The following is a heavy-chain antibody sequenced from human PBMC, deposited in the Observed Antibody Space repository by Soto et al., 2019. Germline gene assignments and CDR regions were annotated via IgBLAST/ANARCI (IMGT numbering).Heavy chain of an antibody. V-gene: IGHV4-59*08. D-gene: IGHD6-19*01. J-gene: IGHJ4*02. CDR2: IYYSGST. Sequence: PSETLSLTCTVSGGSISSYYWSWIRQPPGKGLEWIGYIYYSGSTNYNPSLKSRVTISVDTSKNQFSLKLSSVTAADTAVYYCARHVNLPLAGTGFASGGGGTRVTVSS. CDR3: ARHVNLPLAGTGFAS. CDR1: GGSISSYY.